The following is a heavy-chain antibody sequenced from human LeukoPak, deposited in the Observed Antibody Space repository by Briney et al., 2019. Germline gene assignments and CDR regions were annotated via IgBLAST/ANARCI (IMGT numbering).Heavy chain of an antibody. D-gene: IGHD2-21*02. CDR1: EITLSSYG. V-gene: IGHV3-23*01. Sequence: GGSLRLSCAASEITLSSYGVSWVRQAPGKGLEWLSAISFSAGTTYYADSVRGRFTISRDNSKNTMYLHLNSLRAEDTAVYYCAKISWDSGGDREKFWGQGTLVTVSS. J-gene: IGHJ4*02. CDR3: AKISWDSGGDREKF. CDR2: ISFSAGTT.